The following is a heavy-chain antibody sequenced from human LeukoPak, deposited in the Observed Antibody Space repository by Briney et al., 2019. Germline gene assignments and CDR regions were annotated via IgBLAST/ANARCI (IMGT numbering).Heavy chain of an antibody. CDR1: GYTFTSYG. J-gene: IGHJ4*02. Sequence: ASVKVSCKASGYTFTSYGISWVRQAPGQGLEWMGWISAYNGNTNYAQKLQGRVTMTTDTSTSTAYMELRSLRSDDTAVYYCARRQIDCSTTSCYVDYWGQGTLVTVSS. CDR2: ISAYNGNT. CDR3: ARRQIDCSTTSCYVDY. D-gene: IGHD2-2*01. V-gene: IGHV1-18*01.